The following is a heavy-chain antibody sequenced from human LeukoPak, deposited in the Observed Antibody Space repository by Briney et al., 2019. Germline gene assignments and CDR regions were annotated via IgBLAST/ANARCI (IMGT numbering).Heavy chain of an antibody. CDR3: AREPYSSSSSIFDY. Sequence: SETLSLTCTVSGGSISSGSYYWSWIRQPAGKGLEWIGRIYTSGSTNYNPSLKSRVTISVDTSKNQFSLKLSSVTAADTAVYYCAREPYSSSSSIFDYWGQGTLVTVSS. CDR1: GGSISSGSYY. V-gene: IGHV4-61*02. CDR2: IYTSGST. D-gene: IGHD6-13*01. J-gene: IGHJ4*02.